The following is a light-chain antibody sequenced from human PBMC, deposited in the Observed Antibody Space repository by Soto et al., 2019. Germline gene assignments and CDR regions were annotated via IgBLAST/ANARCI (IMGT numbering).Light chain of an antibody. CDR1: QSVSNSY. CDR3: QQSYSTPIT. CDR2: DAS. Sequence: IVLSESPSTLSLSPGERATLSCGASQSVSNSYLAWYQQKPGLAPRLLIYDASSGATGIPDRFSGSGSGTDFTLTISSLQPEDFATYYCQQSYSTPITFGQGTRLEIK. V-gene: IGKV3D-20*01. J-gene: IGKJ5*01.